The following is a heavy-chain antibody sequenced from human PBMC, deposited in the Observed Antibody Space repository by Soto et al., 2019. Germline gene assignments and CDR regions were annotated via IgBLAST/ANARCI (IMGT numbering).Heavy chain of an antibody. CDR2: ISTDNGNT. CDR3: AKSKAVPGNARDYYYGLDV. V-gene: IGHV1-18*04. J-gene: IGHJ6*02. D-gene: IGHD6-13*01. CDR1: GYTFTTYG. Sequence: GPSVKVSCKASGYTFTTYGVSWVRQAPGQGLEWMGWISTDNGNTHYVQKFQGRVTMTTDTSTNTAYMDVRSLKFDDTAVYYCAKSKAVPGNARDYYYGLDVWGQGTTVTVSS.